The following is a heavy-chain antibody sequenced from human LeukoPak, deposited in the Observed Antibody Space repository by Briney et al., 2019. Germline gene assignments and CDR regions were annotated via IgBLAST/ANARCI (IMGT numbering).Heavy chain of an antibody. D-gene: IGHD6-6*01. CDR2: IIPILGIA. CDR1: GGTFSSYA. CDR3: AREVKFEYSSPSGYFDY. J-gene: IGHJ4*02. Sequence: ASVKVSCKASGGTFSSYAISWVRQAPGQGLEWMGRIIPILGIANYAQKFQGRVTITADKSTSTAYMELSSLRSEDTAVYYCAREVKFEYSSPSGYFDYWGQGTLVTVSS. V-gene: IGHV1-69*04.